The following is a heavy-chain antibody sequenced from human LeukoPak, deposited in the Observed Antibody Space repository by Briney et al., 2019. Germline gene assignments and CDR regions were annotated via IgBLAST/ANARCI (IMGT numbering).Heavy chain of an antibody. CDR2: INPNSGGT. V-gene: IGHV1-2*02. J-gene: IGHJ4*02. CDR1: GYTFTSYY. CDR3: ARDMKLNYYGSGSQDY. D-gene: IGHD3-10*01. Sequence: ASVKVSCKASGYTFTSYYMHWVRQAPGQGLEWMGWINPNSGGTNYAQKFQGRVTMTRDTSISTAYMELSRLRSDDTAVYYRARDMKLNYYGSGSQDYWGQGTLVTVSS.